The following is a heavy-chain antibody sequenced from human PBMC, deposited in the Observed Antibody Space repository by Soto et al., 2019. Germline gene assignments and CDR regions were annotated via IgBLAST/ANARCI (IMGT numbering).Heavy chain of an antibody. V-gene: IGHV4-30-2*01. CDR3: ARSCCSSTGCYTDYFDY. CDR2: IYHSGST. D-gene: IGHD2-2*02. Sequence: ASETLSLTCAVSGGSLSRGGYSWSWIRQPPGKGLEWIGDIYHSGSTYYHPALKSRVTISVDRSKNQFSLKLSSVTAADTAVYYCARSCCSSTGCYTDYFDYWGQGTLVTVSS. J-gene: IGHJ4*02. CDR1: GGSLSRGGYS.